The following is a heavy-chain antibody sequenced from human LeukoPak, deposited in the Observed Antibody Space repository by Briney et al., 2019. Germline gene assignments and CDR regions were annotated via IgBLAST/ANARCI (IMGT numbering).Heavy chain of an antibody. CDR2: IKQDGSEK. CDR3: ARDTRSGSYDY. Sequence: GGSLRLSCAASGFTFSNYWMIWVRQAPGKGLEWVANIKQDGSEKYYVDSVKGRFTISRDNAKNSLYLQMNSLRAEDTAVYYCARDTRSGSYDYWGQGTLVTVSS. CDR1: GFTFSNYW. V-gene: IGHV3-7*03. D-gene: IGHD1-26*01. J-gene: IGHJ4*02.